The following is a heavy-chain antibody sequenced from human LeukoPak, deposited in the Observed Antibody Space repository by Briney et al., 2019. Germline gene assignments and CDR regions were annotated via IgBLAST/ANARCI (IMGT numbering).Heavy chain of an antibody. CDR1: GFTFSSYA. J-gene: IGHJ4*02. CDR2: ISGSGGST. V-gene: IGHV3-23*01. D-gene: IGHD1-26*01. Sequence: GGSLRLSCAASGFTFSSYAMSWVRQAPGKGLEWVSAISGSGGSTYYADSVKGRFTISRDNSKNTLYLQMNSLRAENTAVYYCAKDPRYSGSSTFDYWGQGTLVTVSS. CDR3: AKDPRYSGSSTFDY.